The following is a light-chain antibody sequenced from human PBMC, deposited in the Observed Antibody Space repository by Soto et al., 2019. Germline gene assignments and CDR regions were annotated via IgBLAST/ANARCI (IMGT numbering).Light chain of an antibody. CDR3: QQYSSYWT. CDR1: QSVSSNY. J-gene: IGKJ1*01. V-gene: IGKV3-20*01. Sequence: EIVLTQSPGILSLSPGERATLSCRASQSVSSNYLAWYQHKPGQAPRLLIYGASSRATGIPDRFSGSGSGTEFTLTISSLQSEDFATYYCQQYSSYWTFAQGTKVDIK. CDR2: GAS.